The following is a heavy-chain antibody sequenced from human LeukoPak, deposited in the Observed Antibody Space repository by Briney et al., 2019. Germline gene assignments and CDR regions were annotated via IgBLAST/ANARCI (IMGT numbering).Heavy chain of an antibody. D-gene: IGHD1-26*01. Sequence: GRSLRLSCAASGFTFSSYAMHWVRQAPGKGLEWVAVISYDGSNKYYADSVKGRFTISRDNSKNTLYLQMNSLRAEDTAVYYCARDRVGATDYFDYWGQGTLVTVTS. J-gene: IGHJ4*02. CDR2: ISYDGSNK. CDR1: GFTFSSYA. CDR3: ARDRVGATDYFDY. V-gene: IGHV3-30-3*01.